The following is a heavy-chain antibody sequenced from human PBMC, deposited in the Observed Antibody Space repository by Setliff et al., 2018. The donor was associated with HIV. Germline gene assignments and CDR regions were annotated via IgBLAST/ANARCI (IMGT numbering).Heavy chain of an antibody. V-gene: IGHV1-3*01. CDR3: AGGDLLAVFDFDH. CDR1: GYTLTTYF. CDR2: INVGNGDT. Sequence: ASVKVSCKASGYTLTTYFLHWGRQARGQSLEWMGWINVGNGDTKYSQDLQGRITITRDTSANTAYMELSRLRSYDTAVYFCAGGDLLAVFDFDHWGHGALVTVSS. J-gene: IGHJ4*01. D-gene: IGHD3-10*01.